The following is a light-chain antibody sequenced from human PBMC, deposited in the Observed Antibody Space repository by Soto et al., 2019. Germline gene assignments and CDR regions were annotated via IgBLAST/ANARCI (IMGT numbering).Light chain of an antibody. V-gene: IGLV2-14*03. CDR3: SSYTSSSTYV. Sequence: QSVLTQPASVSGSPGHSITISCTGTSSDVGGYNYVSWYQQHPGKAPKLKIYDVTNRPSGVSNRFSGSKSGNTASLTISGLQAEDEADYYCSSYTSSSTYVFGTGTKLTVL. CDR1: SSDVGGYNY. CDR2: DVT. J-gene: IGLJ1*01.